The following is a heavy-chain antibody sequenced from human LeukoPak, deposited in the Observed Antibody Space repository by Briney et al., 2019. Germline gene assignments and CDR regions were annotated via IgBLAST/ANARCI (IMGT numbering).Heavy chain of an antibody. D-gene: IGHD6-19*01. CDR2: IRSKANSYAT. J-gene: IGHJ4*02. V-gene: IGHV3-73*01. Sequence: GRSLRLSCAASGFTFSGSAMHWVRQASGKGLEWVGRIRSKANSYATAYAASVKGRFTIYRDDSKNTAYLQMNSLKTEDTAVYYCTRQGYSSGWPFDYWGQGTLVTVSS. CDR3: TRQGYSSGWPFDY. CDR1: GFTFSGSA.